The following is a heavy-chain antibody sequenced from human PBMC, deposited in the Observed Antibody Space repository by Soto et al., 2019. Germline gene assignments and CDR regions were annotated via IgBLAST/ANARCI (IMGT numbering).Heavy chain of an antibody. J-gene: IGHJ5*02. D-gene: IGHD3-10*01. CDR3: ATEGDGNCYDP. V-gene: IGHV1-3*01. Sequence: ASVKVSCKASGYTFTSYAMHWVRQAPGQRLEWMGWINAGNGNTKYSQKFQGRVTITRDTSASTAYMELSSPRSEDTAVYYCATEGDGNCYDPWGQGTLVTVSS. CDR2: INAGNGNT. CDR1: GYTFTSYA.